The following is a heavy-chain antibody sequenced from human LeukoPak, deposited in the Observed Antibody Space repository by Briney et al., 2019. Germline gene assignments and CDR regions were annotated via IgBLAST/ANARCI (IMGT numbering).Heavy chain of an antibody. D-gene: IGHD3-10*01. CDR3: ARGLVITMVRGVIFLRPQNYYYYGMDV. J-gene: IGHJ6*02. CDR1: GYTFTSYG. V-gene: IGHV1-8*01. CDR2: MNPNSGNT. Sequence: ASVKVSCKASGYTFTSYGINWVRQAPGQGLEWMGWMNPNSGNTGYAQKCQGRVTMTRNTSISTAYMELSSLRSEDTAVYYCARGLVITMVRGVIFLRPQNYYYYGMDVWGQGTTVTVSS.